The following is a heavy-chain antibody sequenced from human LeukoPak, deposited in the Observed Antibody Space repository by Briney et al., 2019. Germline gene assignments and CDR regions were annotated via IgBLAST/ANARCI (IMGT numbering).Heavy chain of an antibody. CDR2: ISANNGNT. Sequence: GASVKVSCKASGYTFTSYGISWVRQAPGQGLEWMGWISANNGNTNYAQKLQGRVTMTTDTSTSTAYMEVRSLRSDDTAVYYCARDDCSSNSCYLGDYWSQGTLVTVSS. V-gene: IGHV1-18*01. CDR3: ARDDCSSNSCYLGDY. CDR1: GYTFTSYG. J-gene: IGHJ4*02. D-gene: IGHD2-2*01.